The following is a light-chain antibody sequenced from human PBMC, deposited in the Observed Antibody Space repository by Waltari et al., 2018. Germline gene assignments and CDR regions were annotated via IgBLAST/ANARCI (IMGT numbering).Light chain of an antibody. V-gene: IGLV6-57*04. Sequence: NFMLTQPHSVSGSPGETVTSSCTRSSGSIASQYLQWYQQRPGSAPTTVIYEDKQRPFGVPDRFSGSIDSSSNSASLTMSGLKTEDEAEYYCQSYDTNNRVFGGGTMLTVL. CDR3: QSYDTNNRV. CDR2: EDK. CDR1: SGSIASQY. J-gene: IGLJ3*02.